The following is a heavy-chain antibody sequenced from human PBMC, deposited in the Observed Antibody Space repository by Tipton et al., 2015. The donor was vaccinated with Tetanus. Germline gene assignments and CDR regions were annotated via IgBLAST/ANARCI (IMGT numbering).Heavy chain of an antibody. Sequence: LRLSCTVSGDSVSTGNFYWSWIRQPPGKGLEWIAFIHHSGLAFSKPSLKSRVSISIDTSQNQFSLRLTSVTAADTAVYYCARGITDGYNRRLDYWGQGLRVAVS. CDR2: IHHSGLA. CDR3: ARGITDGYNRRLDY. V-gene: IGHV4-30-4*01. J-gene: IGHJ4*02. CDR1: GDSVSTGNFY. D-gene: IGHD5-24*01.